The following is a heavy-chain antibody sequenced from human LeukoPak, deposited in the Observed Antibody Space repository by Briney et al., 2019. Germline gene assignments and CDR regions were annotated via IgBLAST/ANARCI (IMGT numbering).Heavy chain of an antibody. Sequence: GRSLRLSCAASGFTFSSYPMHWVRQAPGKGLEWVAVISHDGSNKYYADSVKGRFTISRDNSKNTLYVQMNSLRPEDTAVYYCARDRGATYYYDAMDVWGQGTTVTVSS. CDR2: ISHDGSNK. J-gene: IGHJ6*02. CDR3: ARDRGATYYYDAMDV. V-gene: IGHV3-30-3*01. CDR1: GFTFSSYP.